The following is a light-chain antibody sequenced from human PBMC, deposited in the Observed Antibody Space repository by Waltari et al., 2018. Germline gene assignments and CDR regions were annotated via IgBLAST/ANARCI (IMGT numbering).Light chain of an antibody. J-gene: IGLJ2*01. CDR1: SLISYY. CDR3: TSRDSSGNHVV. CDR2: GKN. V-gene: IGLV3-19*01. Sequence: SSELTQDPAVSVALGQTVRITCHGDSLISYYASWDQQKPGQAPVLVIYGKNNRSSGIPDRFSGSRSGTPASLTITGAQAEDAADYYCTSRDSSGNHVVFGGGTKLTVL.